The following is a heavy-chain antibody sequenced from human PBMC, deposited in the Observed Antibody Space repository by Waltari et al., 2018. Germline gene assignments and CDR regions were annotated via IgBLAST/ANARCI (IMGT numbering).Heavy chain of an antibody. Sequence: EVRFLESGGGLVQPGGSLRLSCEGSGFSFCSYAMTWVRQVPGKGPMWVSPRTAAADSASYADSVKGRFTISRDNPKNILYLQMNSLGVEDTAIYFCVSFVASGTTRIDYWGQGTLVTVSS. CDR1: GFSFCSYA. J-gene: IGHJ4*02. CDR2: RTAAADSA. V-gene: IGHV3-23*01. CDR3: VSFVASGTTRIDY. D-gene: IGHD3-10*01.